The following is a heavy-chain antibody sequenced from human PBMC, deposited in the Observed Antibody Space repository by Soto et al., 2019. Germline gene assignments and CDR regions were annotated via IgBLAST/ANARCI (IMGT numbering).Heavy chain of an antibody. CDR1: GFTFSNAW. J-gene: IGHJ6*02. CDR2: IKSKTDGGTT. V-gene: IGHV3-15*07. CDR3: ARDWLEVTTPLPSPYYYGMDV. D-gene: IGHD4-17*01. Sequence: GGSLRLSCAASGFTFSNAWMNWVRQAPGKGLEWVGRIKSKTDGGTTDYAAPVKGRFTISRDDSKNTLYLQMNSLKTEDTAVYYCARDWLEVTTPLPSPYYYGMDVWGQGTTVTVSS.